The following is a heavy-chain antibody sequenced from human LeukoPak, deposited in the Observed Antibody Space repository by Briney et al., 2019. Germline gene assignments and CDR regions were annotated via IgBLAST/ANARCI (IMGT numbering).Heavy chain of an antibody. J-gene: IGHJ4*02. D-gene: IGHD6-6*01. Sequence: SETLSLTCTVSGGSISSGGYYWSWIRQHPGKGLEWIGYIYYSGSTYYNPSLKSRVTISVDTSKNQFSLKLSSVTAADTAVYYCARGPGSSLQPFDYWGQGTLVTVSS. V-gene: IGHV4-31*03. CDR2: IYYSGST. CDR3: ARGPGSSLQPFDY. CDR1: GGSISSGGYY.